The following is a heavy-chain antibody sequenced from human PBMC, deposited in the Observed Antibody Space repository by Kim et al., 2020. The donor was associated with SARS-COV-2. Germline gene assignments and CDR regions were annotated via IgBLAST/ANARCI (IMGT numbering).Heavy chain of an antibody. D-gene: IGHD1-1*01. CDR3: VRGGTDGDSYPGRYFHH. V-gene: IGHV3-13*01. J-gene: IGHJ1*01. CDR2: TGTAGDT. Sequence: GGSLRLSCAVSGFTLSDYDIHWVRQGIGRGLEWVAVTGTAGDTSYPDAVKGRFTVSRENANSASHLQMDSLTAGDTAVYYCVRGGTDGDSYPGRYFHHWGQCTLFTVSS. CDR1: GFTLSDYD.